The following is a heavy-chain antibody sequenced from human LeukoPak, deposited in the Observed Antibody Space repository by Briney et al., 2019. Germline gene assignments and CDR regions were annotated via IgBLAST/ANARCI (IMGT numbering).Heavy chain of an antibody. J-gene: IGHJ4*02. CDR1: GDSISTSNNY. D-gene: IGHD5-24*01. CDR2: IYYSGST. Sequence: SETLSLTCTVSGDSISTSNNYWGWIRQPPGKGLEWIGSIYYSGSTYYNPSLKSRVTISVDTSKNQFSLKLSSVTAADTAVYYCAKLRRRDGYNWGQGTLVTVSS. V-gene: IGHV4-39*01. CDR3: AKLRRRDGYN.